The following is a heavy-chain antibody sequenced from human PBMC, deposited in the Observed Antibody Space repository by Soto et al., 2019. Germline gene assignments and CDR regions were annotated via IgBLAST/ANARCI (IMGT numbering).Heavy chain of an antibody. CDR1: GCSISSSSYY. CDR2: IYYSGST. D-gene: IGHD6-19*01. V-gene: IGHV4-39*01. CDR3: ARWSGYSSGYLFDY. J-gene: IGHJ4*02. Sequence: SETLSLTCTVSGCSISSSSYYWGWIRQPPGKGLEWIGSIYYSGSTYYNPSLKSRVTISVDTSKNQFSLKLSSVTAADTAVYYCARWSGYSSGYLFDYWGQGTLVTVSS.